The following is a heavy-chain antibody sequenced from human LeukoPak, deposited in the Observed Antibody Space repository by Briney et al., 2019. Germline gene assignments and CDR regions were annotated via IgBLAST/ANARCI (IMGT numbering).Heavy chain of an antibody. V-gene: IGHV4-31*03. CDR1: RGSISSGGYY. D-gene: IGHD3-22*01. CDR2: IYYSGST. Sequence: PSQTLSLTCTVSRGSISSGGYYWSWIRQHPGKGLEWIRYIYYSGSTYYNPSLKSRVTISVDTSKNQFSLKLSSVTAAETAVYYCARGDELGYYDSSGSGLDYWGQGTLVTVSS. CDR3: ARGDELGYYDSSGSGLDY. J-gene: IGHJ4*02.